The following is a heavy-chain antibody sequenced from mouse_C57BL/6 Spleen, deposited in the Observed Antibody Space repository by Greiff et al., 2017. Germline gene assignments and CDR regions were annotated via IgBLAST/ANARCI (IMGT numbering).Heavy chain of an antibody. Sequence: QFQLQQPGAELVKPGASVKMSCKASGYTFTSYWLTWVKQRPGQGLEWIGDIYPGSGSPNYNERLKSKATLTVDTSFSTAYMQLSSLTSEGSAVYYCARVHYDYGFDYWGQGTTLTVSS. V-gene: IGHV1-55*01. D-gene: IGHD2-4*01. CDR1: GYTFTSYW. J-gene: IGHJ2*01. CDR3: ARVHYDYGFDY. CDR2: IYPGSGSP.